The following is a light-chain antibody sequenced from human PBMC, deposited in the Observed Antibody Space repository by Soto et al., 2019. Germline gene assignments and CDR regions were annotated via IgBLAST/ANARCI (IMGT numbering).Light chain of an antibody. CDR2: GDS. Sequence: QSVLTQPPSVSGAPGQRVTISCTGSSSNIGADYDVHWFQQVPGTAPKLVIYGDSNRPSGVPDRFSGSKSGTSASLAITGLQADDEADYYCQSYDSSLSILFGGGTKLTVL. CDR1: SSNIGADYD. CDR3: QSYDSSLSIL. V-gene: IGLV1-40*01. J-gene: IGLJ2*01.